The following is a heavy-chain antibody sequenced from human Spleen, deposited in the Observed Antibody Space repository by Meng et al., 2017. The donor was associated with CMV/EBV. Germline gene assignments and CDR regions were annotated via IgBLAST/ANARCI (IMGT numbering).Heavy chain of an antibody. V-gene: IGHV1-46*01. CDR1: GYTFTSYY. J-gene: IGHJ6*02. D-gene: IGHD3-3*01. Sequence: ASVKVSCKASGYTFTSYYMHWVRQAPGQGLEWMGIINPSGGSTSYAQKCQGRVTMTRDTSTSTVYMELSSLRSEDTAVYYCARDRSDFWSGYSLGYYYYGMDVWGQGTTVTVSS. CDR3: ARDRSDFWSGYSLGYYYYGMDV. CDR2: INPSGGST.